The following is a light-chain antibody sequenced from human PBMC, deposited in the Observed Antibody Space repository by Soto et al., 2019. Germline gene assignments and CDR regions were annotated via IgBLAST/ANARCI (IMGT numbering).Light chain of an antibody. J-gene: IGKJ4*01. CDR2: GAS. Sequence: EIVMTRSPATLSVSPGERATLSCRASQSVSSTLAWYQQKPGQAPRLLIYGASTRATGIPSRFSGSGSGTEFTLSISSLQSEDFAVYYCQHYNIWPLTFGGGTKVEI. CDR1: QSVSST. V-gene: IGKV3-15*01. CDR3: QHYNIWPLT.